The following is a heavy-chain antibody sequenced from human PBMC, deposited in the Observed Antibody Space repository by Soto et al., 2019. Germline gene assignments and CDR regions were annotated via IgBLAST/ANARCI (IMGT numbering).Heavy chain of an antibody. J-gene: IGHJ3*02. Sequence: QITLKESGPTLVKPTQTLTLTCTFSGFSLSTSGVGVGWIRQPPGKALEWLALIYWDDDKRYSPSLKSRLTIPXXTXKXXVVLTTTNMDPVDTATYYCAHRPFYDSINHDAFDIWGQGTMVTVSS. D-gene: IGHD3-22*01. V-gene: IGHV2-5*02. CDR3: AHRPFYDSINHDAFDI. CDR2: IYWDDDK. CDR1: GFSLSTSGVG.